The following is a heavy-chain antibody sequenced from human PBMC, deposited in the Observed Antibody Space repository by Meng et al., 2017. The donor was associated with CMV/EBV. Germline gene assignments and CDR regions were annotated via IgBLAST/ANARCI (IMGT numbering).Heavy chain of an antibody. CDR2: ISYDGSNK. CDR3: AKGRYDFWSGYYEAY. Sequence: GESLKISCAASGFTFSSYAMHWVRQAPGKGLEWVAVISYDGSNKYYADSVKGRFTISRDNSKNTLYLQMNSLRAEDTAVYYCAKGRYDFWSGYYEAYWGQGTLVTVSS. D-gene: IGHD3-3*01. J-gene: IGHJ4*02. V-gene: IGHV3-30-3*01. CDR1: GFTFSSYA.